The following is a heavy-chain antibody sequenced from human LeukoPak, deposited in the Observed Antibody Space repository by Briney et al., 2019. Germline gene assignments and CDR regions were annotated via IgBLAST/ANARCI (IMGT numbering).Heavy chain of an antibody. CDR3: AKNPTLRYFDLFDY. V-gene: IGHV3-23*01. J-gene: IGHJ4*02. D-gene: IGHD3-9*01. CDR1: GLTFSRYA. Sequence: WGSLRLSCTASGLTFSRYAMSWVRQAPGKGLEWVSAISGSGGSTYYADSVKGRFTISRDNSKNTLYLQMNSLRAEDTAVYYCAKNPTLRYFDLFDYWGQGTLVTVSS. CDR2: ISGSGGST.